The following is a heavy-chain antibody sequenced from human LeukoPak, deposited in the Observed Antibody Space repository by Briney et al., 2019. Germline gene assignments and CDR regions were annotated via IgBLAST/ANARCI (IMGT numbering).Heavy chain of an antibody. D-gene: IGHD3-22*01. J-gene: IGHJ5*02. CDR2: ISYDGSNK. Sequence: GGSLRLSCAASGFTFSSYGMHWVRQAPGKGLEWVAVISYDGSNKYYADSAKGRFTISRDNSKNSLYLQLNNLRAEDTAVYYCARVLHKRNYDSSDYYGSWGQGTLVTVSS. CDR1: GFTFSSYG. CDR3: ARVLHKRNYDSSDYYGS. V-gene: IGHV3-30*03.